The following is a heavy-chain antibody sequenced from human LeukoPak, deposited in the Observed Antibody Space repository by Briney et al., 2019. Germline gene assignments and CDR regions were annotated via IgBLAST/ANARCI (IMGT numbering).Heavy chain of an antibody. Sequence: GGSLRLSCTASGFTFTTYWMSWVRHPPGKGLEWVANLKQDGTEKYYVDSVEGRFTISRDNAKNSLYLQMNSLRVEDTATYYCAKVAHYYYGSESYYFFEHWGQGTPVTASS. CDR3: AKVAHYYYGSESYYFFEH. CDR1: GFTFTTYW. V-gene: IGHV3-7*01. CDR2: LKQDGTEK. D-gene: IGHD3-10*01. J-gene: IGHJ4*02.